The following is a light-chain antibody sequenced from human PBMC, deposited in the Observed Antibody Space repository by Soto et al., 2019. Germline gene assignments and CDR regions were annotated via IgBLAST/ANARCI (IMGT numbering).Light chain of an antibody. Sequence: DTQMTQSPSSLSASVGDRVTITCRASQSISSYLNWYQQKPGKAPKLLIYAASSLQSGVPSRFSGSGSGTDFTLTISSLQPEDFATYYCQQSYSTPTTFGPGTKVDIK. CDR3: QQSYSTPTT. CDR1: QSISSY. J-gene: IGKJ3*01. V-gene: IGKV1-39*01. CDR2: AAS.